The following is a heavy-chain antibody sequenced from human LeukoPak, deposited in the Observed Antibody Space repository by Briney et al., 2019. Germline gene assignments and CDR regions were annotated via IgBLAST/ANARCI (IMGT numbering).Heavy chain of an antibody. Sequence: SETLSLACTVSGGSISSGSYYWGWIRQSPGKGLEWIGSICHGGSTYYNPSLRSRVIVSVDTSKNHFSLKMSSVTAADTAVYYCARDLASCAGDCYSDGFDYWGQGALVTVSS. D-gene: IGHD2-21*02. CDR2: ICHGGST. J-gene: IGHJ4*02. CDR3: ARDLASCAGDCYSDGFDY. CDR1: GGSISSGSYY. V-gene: IGHV4-39*07.